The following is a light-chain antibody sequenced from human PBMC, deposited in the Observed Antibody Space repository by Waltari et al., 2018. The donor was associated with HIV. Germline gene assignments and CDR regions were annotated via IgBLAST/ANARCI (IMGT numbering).Light chain of an antibody. J-gene: IGLJ1*01. Sequence: QSALTQPASVSGSPGQSITISCTGTSSDVGGYNYVSWYQQHPGKAPKLMIYVVSNRPSGVSNRFSGSKSGNTASLTISGLQAEDEADYYCSSYRSSSTLEVFGTGTKVTVL. CDR3: SSYRSSSTLEV. CDR2: VVS. CDR1: SSDVGGYNY. V-gene: IGLV2-14*01.